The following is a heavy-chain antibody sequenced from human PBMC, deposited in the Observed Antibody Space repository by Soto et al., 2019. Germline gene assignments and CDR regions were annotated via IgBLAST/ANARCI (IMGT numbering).Heavy chain of an antibody. J-gene: IGHJ4*02. V-gene: IGHV3-21*01. CDR1: GFTFSSYS. CDR3: ARDQEVDIVVVVAATGGV. Sequence: GGSLRLSCAASGFTFSSYSMNWVRQAPGKGLEWVSSISSSSSYIYYADSVKGRFTISRDNAKNSLYLQMNSLRAEDTAVYYCARDQEVDIVVVVAATGGVWGQGTLVTVSS. D-gene: IGHD2-15*01. CDR2: ISSSSSYI.